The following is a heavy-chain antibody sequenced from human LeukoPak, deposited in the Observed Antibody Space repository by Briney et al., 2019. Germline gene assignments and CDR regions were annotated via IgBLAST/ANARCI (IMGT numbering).Heavy chain of an antibody. D-gene: IGHD5-24*01. Sequence: GASVKVSCKASGGTFSSYAISWVRQAPGQGLEWMGRIIPIFGIANYAQKFQGRVTITADKSTSTAYMELSSLRSEDTAVYYCARDPGRDGYNYLDYWGQGTLVTVSS. CDR3: ARDPGRDGYNYLDY. V-gene: IGHV1-69*04. J-gene: IGHJ4*02. CDR1: GGTFSSYA. CDR2: IIPIFGIA.